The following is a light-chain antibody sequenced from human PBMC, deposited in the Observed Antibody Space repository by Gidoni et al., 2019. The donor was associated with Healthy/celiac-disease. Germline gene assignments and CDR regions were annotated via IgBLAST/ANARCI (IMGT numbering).Light chain of an antibody. Sequence: EIVMTQSPATLSVSPGERATLSCRASHSVSSNLAWYQQKPGQAPRLLISGAYTRATGIPARFIGSGSGTEFTLTISSLQSEDVAVYYCQQYNNWPPGTFGPGTKVDIK. CDR3: QQYNNWPPGT. V-gene: IGKV3-15*01. CDR2: GAY. J-gene: IGKJ3*01. CDR1: HSVSSN.